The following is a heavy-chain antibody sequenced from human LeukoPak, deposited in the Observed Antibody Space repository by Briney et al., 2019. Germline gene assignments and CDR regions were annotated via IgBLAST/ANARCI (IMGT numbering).Heavy chain of an antibody. J-gene: IGHJ4*02. V-gene: IGHV4-34*01. CDR3: ARGQGTVTTH. CDR2: INHSGST. CDR1: GGSFSGYY. Sequence: KPSETLSLTCAVYGGSFSGYYWSWIRQPPGKGLEWIGEINHSGSTNYNPSLKSRVTISVDTSKNQFSLKLSSMTAADTAVYYCARGQGTVTTHWGQGTLVTVSS. D-gene: IGHD4-17*01.